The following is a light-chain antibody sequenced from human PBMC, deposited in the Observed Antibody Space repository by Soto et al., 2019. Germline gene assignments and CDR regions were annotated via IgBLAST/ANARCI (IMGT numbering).Light chain of an antibody. Sequence: DIVLTQSPGTLSLSPGERATLSCRASQNVNNNYLAWYQQKPGQAPRLLIRGASSRATGLPDRFSGSGSGTAFTPPISRLELEDFAVYYCQKYGSPPGTLGKGTKLEIK. V-gene: IGKV3-20*01. J-gene: IGKJ2*01. CDR1: QNVNNNY. CDR2: GAS. CDR3: QKYGSPPGT.